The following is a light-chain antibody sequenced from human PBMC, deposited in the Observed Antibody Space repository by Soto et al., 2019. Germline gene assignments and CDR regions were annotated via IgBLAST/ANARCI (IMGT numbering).Light chain of an antibody. V-gene: IGLV2-14*03. CDR1: SSDVGGYNY. CDR3: SSYTSSSTVV. J-gene: IGLJ2*01. Sequence: QSALAQPASVSGSPGQLITISCTGTSSDVGGYNYVSWYQQHPGKAPKLMIYDVSNRPSGVSNRFSGSRSGNTASLTISGLQGEDEADYYCSSYTSSSTVVFGGGTKLTVL. CDR2: DVS.